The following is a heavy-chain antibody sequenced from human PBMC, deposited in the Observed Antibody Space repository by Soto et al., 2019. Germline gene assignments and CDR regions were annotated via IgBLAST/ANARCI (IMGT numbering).Heavy chain of an antibody. J-gene: IGHJ4*02. CDR1: GFNFKIYA. CDR3: AKDGVEQWLIQAGHFDN. D-gene: IGHD6-19*01. V-gene: IGHV3-23*01. CDR2: IGSTGSGGRT. Sequence: PGGSLRLSCTASGFNFKIYAMNWVRQTPGKGLEWVSSIGSTGSGGRTYYAGSVKGRFTISRDDSNHTLYLQMNSLRAEDTAVYYCAKDGVEQWLIQAGHFDNWGKGTQVTVAS.